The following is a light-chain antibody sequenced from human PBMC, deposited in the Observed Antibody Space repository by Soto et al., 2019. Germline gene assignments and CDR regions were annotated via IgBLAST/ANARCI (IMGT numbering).Light chain of an antibody. Sequence: DIVMTQSPDSLAVSLGEMATINCKSSQSVFKGSNNKDCLAWYQQKPGKAPNLLIYKASSLESGVPSRFSGSGSGTDFTLTISRLEPEDFATYYCQQLYRYPITFGQGTRLEIK. J-gene: IGKJ5*01. V-gene: IGKV4-1*01. CDR2: KAS. CDR1: QSVFKGSNNKDC. CDR3: QQLYRYPIT.